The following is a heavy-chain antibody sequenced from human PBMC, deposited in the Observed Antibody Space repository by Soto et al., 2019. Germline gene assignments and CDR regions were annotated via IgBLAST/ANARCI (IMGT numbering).Heavy chain of an antibody. V-gene: IGHV5-51*01. CDR1: GSSFTIYL. CDR3: ARPDIVVVSRDAESIRNWFDP. J-gene: IGHJ5*02. Sequence: PGESRKTSCKGSGSSFTIYLIGSVRQMPGKARECTGIIFPAXSDTIHSPSFQVQVTISVDKSFSTAYLQWSSLKASDTAMYYCARPDIVVVSRDAESIRNWFDPWGEGTLVTVSS. D-gene: IGHD2-2*01. CDR2: IFPAXSDT.